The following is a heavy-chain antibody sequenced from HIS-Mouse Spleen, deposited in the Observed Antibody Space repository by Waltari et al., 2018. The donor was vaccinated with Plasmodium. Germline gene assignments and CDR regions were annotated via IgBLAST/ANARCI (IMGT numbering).Heavy chain of an antibody. V-gene: IGHV3-23*01. CDR3: ARGMKSSSSAFDI. CDR2: ISGSGGST. J-gene: IGHJ3*02. D-gene: IGHD6-6*01. Sequence: EVQLLESGGGLVQPGGSLRLSCVDSGFSFSSYAMSGVRQAPGKGLEWVSAISGSGGSTYYADSVKGRFTISRDNSKNTLYLQMNSLRAEDTAVYYCARGMKSSSSAFDIWGQGTMVTVSS. CDR1: GFSFSSYA.